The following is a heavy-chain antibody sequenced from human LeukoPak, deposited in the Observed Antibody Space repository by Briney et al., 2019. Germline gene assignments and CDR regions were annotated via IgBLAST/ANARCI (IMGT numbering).Heavy chain of an antibody. D-gene: IGHD7-27*01. CDR3: ASPETGGFFDY. CDR1: GFTFSDYY. Sequence: PGGSLRLSCAASGFTFSDYYMSWIRQAPGKGLEWVSYISSSCSNIYYADSVKGRFTISRDNAKNTLYLQMNSLRTEDTAVYYCASPETGGFFDYWGQGTLVTVAS. J-gene: IGHJ4*02. CDR2: ISSSCSNI. V-gene: IGHV3-11*04.